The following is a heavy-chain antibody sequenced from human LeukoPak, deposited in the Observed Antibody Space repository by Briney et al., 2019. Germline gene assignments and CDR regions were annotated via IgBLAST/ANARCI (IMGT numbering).Heavy chain of an antibody. CDR3: ARRGAASCGGACYYY. CDR2: IYPGDADT. V-gene: IGHV5-51*01. D-gene: IGHD2-21*02. J-gene: IGHJ4*02. CDR1: GYSFTSYW. Sequence: GESLKISCKGSGYSFTSYWIGWVRRMPGKGLEWMGIIYPGDADTRYSPAFQGQVTISADKSIRTAYLQWSSLKASDTAMYYCARRGAASCGGACYYYWGQGTLVTVSS.